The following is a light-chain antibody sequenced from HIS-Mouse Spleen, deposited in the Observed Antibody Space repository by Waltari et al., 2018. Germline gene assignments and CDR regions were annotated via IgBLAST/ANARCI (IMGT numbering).Light chain of an antibody. J-gene: IGLJ2*01. V-gene: IGLV3-10*01. Sequence: SYELTQPPSVSVSPGQTARNTCPGDAFPKKLAYGYQQKSGQAPVLVIYEDSKRPSGIPERFSGSSSGTMATLTISGAQVEDEADYYCYSTDSSGNHRVFGGGTKLTVL. CDR3: YSTDSSGNHRV. CDR2: EDS. CDR1: AFPKKL.